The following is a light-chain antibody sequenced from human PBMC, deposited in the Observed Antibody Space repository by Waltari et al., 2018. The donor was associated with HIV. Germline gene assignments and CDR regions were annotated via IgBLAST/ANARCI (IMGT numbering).Light chain of an antibody. CDR1: QAISSW. CDR2: GAS. CDR3: QQANTFPLT. Sequence: DIQMTQSPSSVSASVGDRVTITCRASQAISSWVAWYQQKPGKAPKLLIYGASTLQTGVPSRFTGSGSEKEFTLTIASLQPEDFATYYCQQANTFPLTFGGGTTVEV. V-gene: IGKV1-12*01. J-gene: IGKJ4*01.